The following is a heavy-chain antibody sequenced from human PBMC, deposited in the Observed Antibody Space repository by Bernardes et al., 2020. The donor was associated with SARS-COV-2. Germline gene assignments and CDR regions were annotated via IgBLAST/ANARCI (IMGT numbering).Heavy chain of an antibody. D-gene: IGHD3-22*01. V-gene: IGHV1-2*04. J-gene: IGHJ4*02. CDR1: GYTFTGYY. CDR2: INPNSGGT. Sequence: ASVKVSCKASGYTFTGYYMHWVRQAPGQGLEWMGWINPNSGGTNYAQKFQGWVTMTRDTSISTAYMELSRLRSDDTAGYYCARGDYYYDSSGYDSYWGQGTLVTVSS. CDR3: ARGDYYYDSSGYDSY.